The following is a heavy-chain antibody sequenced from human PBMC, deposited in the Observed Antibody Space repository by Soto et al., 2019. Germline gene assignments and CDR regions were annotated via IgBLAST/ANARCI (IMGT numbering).Heavy chain of an antibody. CDR1: GFRFSDHS. D-gene: IGHD2-21*02. J-gene: IGHJ4*02. Sequence: LVESGGGLVSPGGSLRLSCVASGFRFSDHSMTWVRQSPGKGLQWIAYISSSSDNIYYAESVRGRFTVSRDNAKNALSLEMNSLRDDDTATYYCARLPKGSLVTAWGQGTRVTVSS. CDR2: ISSSSDNI. V-gene: IGHV3-48*02. CDR3: ARLPKGSLVTA.